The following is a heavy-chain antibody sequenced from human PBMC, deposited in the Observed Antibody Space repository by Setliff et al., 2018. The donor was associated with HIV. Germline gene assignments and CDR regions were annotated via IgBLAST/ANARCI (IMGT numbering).Heavy chain of an antibody. CDR2: ISQSGSA. D-gene: IGHD6-13*01. J-gene: IGHJ5*02. CDR1: GASFNDYY. V-gene: IGHV4-34*01. Sequence: PSETLSLTCAVYGASFNDYYWNWVRQPPGKGLEWIGEISQSGSAIYHPSLKSRVSMSVDTSKNQFSLKLKSVTAADTAMYYCASLRRSNLFPWFGPWGQGTLVTVSS. CDR3: ASLRRSNLFPWFGP.